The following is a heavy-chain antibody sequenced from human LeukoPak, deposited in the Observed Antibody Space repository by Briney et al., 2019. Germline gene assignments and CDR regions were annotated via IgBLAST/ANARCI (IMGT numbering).Heavy chain of an antibody. J-gene: IGHJ6*03. CDR3: ARHPLEDCSSTSCYYYYYYMDV. CDR2: IYYSGST. D-gene: IGHD2-2*01. CDR1: GGSISSSSYY. Sequence: SETLSLTCTVSGGSISSSSYYWGWIRQPPGKGLEWIGSIYYSGSTYYNPSLKSRVTISVDTSKNQFSLKLSSVTAADTAVYYCARHPLEDCSSTSCYYYYYYMDVWGKGTTVTVSS. V-gene: IGHV4-39*01.